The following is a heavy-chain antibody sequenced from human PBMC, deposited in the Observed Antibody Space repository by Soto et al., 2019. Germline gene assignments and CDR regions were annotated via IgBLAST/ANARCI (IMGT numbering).Heavy chain of an antibody. CDR1: GGSISSYY. CDR2: IYYSGST. V-gene: IGHV4-59*01. CDR3: ARDREAATCYFDY. J-gene: IGHJ4*02. D-gene: IGHD2-15*01. Sequence: SETLSLTCTVSGGSISSYYWSWIRQPPGKGLEWIGYIYYSGSTNYNPSLKSRVTISVDTSKNQFSLKLSSVTAADTAVYYCARDREAATCYFDYWGQGTLVTVSS.